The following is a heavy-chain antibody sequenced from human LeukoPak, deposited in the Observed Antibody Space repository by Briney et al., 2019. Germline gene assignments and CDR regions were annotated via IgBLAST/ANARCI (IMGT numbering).Heavy chain of an antibody. D-gene: IGHD3-22*01. J-gene: IGHJ4*02. CDR2: INPSGGST. CDR3: ARADSSGYSFDY. V-gene: IGHV1-46*01. Sequence: ASVKVPCKASGYTFTSYYMHWVRQAPGQGLEWMGIINPSGGSTSYAQKFQGRVTMTRDMSTSTVYMELSSLRSEDTAVYYCARADSSGYSFDYWGQGTLVTVSS. CDR1: GYTFTSYY.